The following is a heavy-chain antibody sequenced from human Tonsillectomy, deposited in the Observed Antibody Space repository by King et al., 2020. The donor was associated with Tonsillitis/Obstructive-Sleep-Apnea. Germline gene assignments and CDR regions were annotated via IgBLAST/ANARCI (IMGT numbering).Heavy chain of an antibody. D-gene: IGHD3-3*01. CDR1: GFTFSNAW. V-gene: IGHV3-15*07. CDR3: TTEDDFWSGYYSF. Sequence: VQLVESGGGLVKPGGSLRLSCAASGFTFSNAWMNWVRQAPGKGLEWVGRIKSKTDGGTTDYAAPVKGRFTISRDDSKNTLYLQMNSLKTEDTAVYYCTTEDDFWSGYYSFWGQGTLVTVSS. J-gene: IGHJ4*02. CDR2: IKSKTDGGTT.